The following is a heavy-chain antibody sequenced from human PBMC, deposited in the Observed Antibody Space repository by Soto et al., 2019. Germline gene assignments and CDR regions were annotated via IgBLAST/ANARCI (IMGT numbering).Heavy chain of an antibody. J-gene: IGHJ6*02. CDR3: ASYCSSTRCTDKYGMDV. V-gene: IGHV1-18*01. D-gene: IGHD2-2*01. CDR2: ISAYNGNT. CDR1: GYTFTSYG. Sequence: QVQLVQSGAEVKKPGASVKVSCKASGYTFTSYGISWVRQAPGQGLEWMGWISAYNGNTNYAQKLQGRDTMTTDTSTSTAYMELRSLRSDDTDVYYWASYCSSTRCTDKYGMDVWGQGTTVTVSS.